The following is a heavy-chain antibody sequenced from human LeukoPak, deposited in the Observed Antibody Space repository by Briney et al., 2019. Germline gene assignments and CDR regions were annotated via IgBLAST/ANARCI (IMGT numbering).Heavy chain of an antibody. CDR3: ARESVKLEGYGAFDI. CDR2: ISAYNGNT. V-gene: IGHV1-18*01. D-gene: IGHD5-24*01. J-gene: IGHJ3*02. Sequence: GASVKVSCKASGYTFTSYGISWVREAPGQGLEWMGWISAYNGNTNYAQKLQGRVTMTTDTSTSTAYMELRSLRSDDTAVYYCARESVKLEGYGAFDIWGQGTMVTVSS. CDR1: GYTFTSYG.